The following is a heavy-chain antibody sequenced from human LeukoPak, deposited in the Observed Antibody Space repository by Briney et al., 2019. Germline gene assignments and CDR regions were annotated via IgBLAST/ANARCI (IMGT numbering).Heavy chain of an antibody. CDR1: GYFISSGYY. V-gene: IGHV4-38-2*02. CDR2: TYHSGST. D-gene: IGHD3-3*01. J-gene: IGHJ4*02. Sequence: SETLSLTCTVSGYFISSGYYWGWIRQPPGQGLEWIASTYHSGSTYYNPPLKSRVTISVDTSKNQFSLRLSSVTAADTAVYYCARNGLLRFLEPQDYWGQGTLVTVSS. CDR3: ARNGLLRFLEPQDY.